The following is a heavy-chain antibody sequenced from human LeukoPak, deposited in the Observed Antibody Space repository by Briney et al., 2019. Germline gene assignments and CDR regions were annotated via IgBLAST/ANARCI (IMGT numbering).Heavy chain of an antibody. CDR1: GGSIGRSSYY. V-gene: IGHV4-39*01. CDR2: IYSGGGT. J-gene: IGHJ4*02. D-gene: IGHD1-26*01. CDR3: ARHGSVATGAFTY. Sequence: SETLSLTCSVSGGSIGRSSYYWGWTRQPPGKGLEWIGSIYSGGGTYYNPSLKSRVTISVDTSRNQFSLKLGSVTAADTAVYYCARHGSVATGAFTYWGQGTLVTVSS.